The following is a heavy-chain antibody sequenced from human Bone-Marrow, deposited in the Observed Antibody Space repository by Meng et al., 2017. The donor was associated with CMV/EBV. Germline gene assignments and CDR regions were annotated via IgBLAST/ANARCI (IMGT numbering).Heavy chain of an antibody. J-gene: IGHJ5*02. CDR3: ARGGVVVVPAATNWFDP. CDR1: GGSISSSSYY. D-gene: IGHD2-2*01. V-gene: IGHV4-39*07. Sequence: SETLSLTCTVSGGSISSSSYYWGWIRQPPGKGLEWIGSIYYSGSTYYNPSLKSRVTISVDTSKNQFSLKLSSVTAADTAVYYCARGGVVVVPAATNWFDPWGQGTLVTVSS. CDR2: IYYSGST.